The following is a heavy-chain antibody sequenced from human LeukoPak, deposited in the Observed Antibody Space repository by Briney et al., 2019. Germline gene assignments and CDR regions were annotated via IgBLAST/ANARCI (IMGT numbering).Heavy chain of an antibody. V-gene: IGHV3-74*01. CDR3: ARARWGSFDI. Sequence: GGSLRLSCVASGFTFSNYWMHWVRHAPWKGLVWVSRISTDGSSTNYADSVKGRFTISTDNAKNTLYLHTYSLRAQDPAVYYSARARWGSFDIWGHRTMVTVSS. J-gene: IGHJ3*02. CDR2: ISTDGSST. D-gene: IGHD4-23*01. CDR1: GFTFSNYW.